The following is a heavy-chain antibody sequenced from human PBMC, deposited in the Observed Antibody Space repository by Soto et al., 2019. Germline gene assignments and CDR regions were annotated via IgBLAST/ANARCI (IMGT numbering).Heavy chain of an antibody. CDR3: AHRGWSESPDFADAFDV. Sequence: QITLKESGPTLVKPTQTLTLTCTFSGFSLSTTSVGVGWIRQPPGKALEWLALIYWNDDKRYNPFLKGRLTITKTTSKTLVVLTMTNTAPVDTPTYHCAHRGWSESPDFADAFDVWGHGTMVTVSS. CDR1: GFSLSTTSVG. CDR2: IYWNDDK. D-gene: IGHD3-3*01. J-gene: IGHJ3*01. V-gene: IGHV2-5*01.